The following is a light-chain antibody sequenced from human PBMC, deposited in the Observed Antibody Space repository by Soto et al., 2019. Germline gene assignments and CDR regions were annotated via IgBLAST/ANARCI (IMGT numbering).Light chain of an antibody. CDR2: EVS. J-gene: IGLJ1*01. CDR1: SSDVGSYNG. V-gene: IGLV2-18*01. Sequence: QSALTQPPSVSGSPGQSVTISCTGTSSDVGSYNGVSWYQQPPGTAPKLMIYEVSNRPSGVPDRFSGSKSGNTASLTISGLQAEDEADYYCSLYTSSSTYVFGTGTKVTV. CDR3: SLYTSSSTYV.